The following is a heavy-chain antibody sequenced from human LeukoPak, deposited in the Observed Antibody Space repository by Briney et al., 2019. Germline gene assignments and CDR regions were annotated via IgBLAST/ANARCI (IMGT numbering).Heavy chain of an antibody. CDR1: GFTFSTSG. CDR3: VKEPGLGGERDY. Sequence: GGSLRLSCAASGFTFSTSGMHWVRQAPGKGLEWVVFIPSDRSNKYYADSVKGRFTISRDNSKNTLYLQMNSLRPEDTAVYYCVKEPGLGGERDYWGQGTLVTVSS. J-gene: IGHJ4*02. D-gene: IGHD4-23*01. V-gene: IGHV3-30*02. CDR2: IPSDRSNK.